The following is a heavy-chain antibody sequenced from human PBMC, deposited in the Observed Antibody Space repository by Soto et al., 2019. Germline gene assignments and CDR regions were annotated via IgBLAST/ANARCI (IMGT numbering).Heavy chain of an antibody. V-gene: IGHV1-18*01. D-gene: IGHD3-3*01. CDR1: GYTFTSYG. CDR3: ARDRELFWSGYEVAGLFDP. CDR2: ISAYNGNT. Sequence: ASVKVSCKASGYTFTSYGISWVRQAPGQGLEWMGWISAYNGNTNYAQKLQGRVTMTTDTSTSTAYMELRSLRSDDTAVYYCARDRELFWSGYEVAGLFDPWGQGTLVTVSS. J-gene: IGHJ5*02.